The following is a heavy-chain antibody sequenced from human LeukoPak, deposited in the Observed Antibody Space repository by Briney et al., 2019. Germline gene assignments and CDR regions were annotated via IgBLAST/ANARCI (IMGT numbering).Heavy chain of an antibody. J-gene: IGHJ1*01. D-gene: IGHD2-2*02. CDR1: GFTFSSYG. CDR2: IWYDGSNK. V-gene: IGHV3-33*01. CDR3: ARGRYCSSTSCYTALYFQH. Sequence: GGSLRLSSAASGFTFSSYGMHWVRQAPGKGLEWVAVIWYDGSNKYYADSVKGRFTISRDNSKNTLYLQMNSLRAEDTAVYYCARGRYCSSTSCYTALYFQHWGQGTLVTVSS.